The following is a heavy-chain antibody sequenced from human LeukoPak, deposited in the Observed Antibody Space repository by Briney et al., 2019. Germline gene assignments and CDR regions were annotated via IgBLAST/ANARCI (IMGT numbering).Heavy chain of an antibody. CDR1: GFTFSSYW. CDR3: AEGQGAGVLGFLEWLSLDS. Sequence: TGGSLRLSCAASGFTFSSYWMHWVRQAPGKGLVWVSRINSDGSSTNYAGSVKGRFTISRDNSKNTLYLQMNSLRAEDTAVYYCAEGQGAGVLGFLEWLSLDSWGQGTLVTVS. J-gene: IGHJ4*02. D-gene: IGHD3-3*01. CDR2: INSDGSST. V-gene: IGHV3-74*01.